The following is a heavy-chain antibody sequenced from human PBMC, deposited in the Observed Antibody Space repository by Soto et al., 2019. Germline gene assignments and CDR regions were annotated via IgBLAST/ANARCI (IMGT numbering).Heavy chain of an antibody. CDR2: ISSSGSTI. Sequence: PRVSLRLSCAASGFTFSSYEMNWVRQAPGKGLEWVSYISSSGSTIYCADSVKGRFTISRDNAKNSLYLQMNSLRAEDTAVYYCARDLFEAARRGEYAFDIWGQGTMVTVSS. CDR3: ARDLFEAARRGEYAFDI. V-gene: IGHV3-48*03. J-gene: IGHJ3*02. D-gene: IGHD3-16*01. CDR1: GFTFSSYE.